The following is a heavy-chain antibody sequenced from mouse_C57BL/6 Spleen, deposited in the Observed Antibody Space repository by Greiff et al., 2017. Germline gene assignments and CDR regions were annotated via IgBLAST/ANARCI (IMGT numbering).Heavy chain of an antibody. Sequence: EVQLVESGGGLVQPGGSLSLSCAASGFTFTDYYMSWVRQPPGKALEWLGFIRNKANGYTTEYSASVKGRFTISRDNSQSILYLQMSALRAEDSATYYCARCLGYYAMDYWGQGTSVTVSS. CDR3: ARCLGYYAMDY. J-gene: IGHJ4*01. V-gene: IGHV7-3*01. CDR1: GFTFTDYY. CDR2: IRNKANGYTT.